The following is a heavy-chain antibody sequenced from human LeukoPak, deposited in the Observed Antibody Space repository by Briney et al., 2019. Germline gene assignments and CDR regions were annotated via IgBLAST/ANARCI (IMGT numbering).Heavy chain of an antibody. V-gene: IGHV3-15*01. J-gene: IGHJ4*02. D-gene: IGHD3-22*01. CDR2: IKSKSDGGTT. CDR1: GFTFTNAW. Sequence: PGGSLRLSCAASGFTFTNAWMSWVRQAPGKGLEWVGRIKSKSDGGTTDYAAPVKGRFTISRDDSKNMLSLQMNSLKTEDSAVYCCTTDHYYDTTNYWGQGTLVTVSS. CDR3: TTDHYYDTTNY.